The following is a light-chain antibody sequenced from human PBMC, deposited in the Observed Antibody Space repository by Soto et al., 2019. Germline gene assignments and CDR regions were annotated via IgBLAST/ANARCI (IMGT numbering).Light chain of an antibody. Sequence: EIVLTQSPGTLSLSPGDRATLSCRASQSVSSSYLAWYQQKLGQAPGLLIYGASSRATGIPDRFSGSGSGTDFTLTISRLEPEDFAVYYCQQYGRSPWTFGQGTKVDIK. CDR3: QQYGRSPWT. V-gene: IGKV3-20*01. CDR1: QSVSSSY. CDR2: GAS. J-gene: IGKJ1*01.